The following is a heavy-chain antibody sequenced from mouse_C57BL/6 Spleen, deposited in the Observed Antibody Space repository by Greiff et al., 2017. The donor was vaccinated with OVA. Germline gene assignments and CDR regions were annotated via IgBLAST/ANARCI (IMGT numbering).Heavy chain of an antibody. Sequence: EVKLQESGPGLVKPSQSLSLTCSVTGYSITSGYYWNWIRQFPGNQLEWMGYISYDGSNNYNPSLKNRISITRDTSKNQFFLKLNSVTTEDTATYYCARRRDYDEAWFAYWGQGTLVTVSA. CDR1: GYSITSGYY. CDR2: ISYDGSN. D-gene: IGHD2-4*01. V-gene: IGHV3-6*01. J-gene: IGHJ3*01. CDR3: ARRRDYDEAWFAY.